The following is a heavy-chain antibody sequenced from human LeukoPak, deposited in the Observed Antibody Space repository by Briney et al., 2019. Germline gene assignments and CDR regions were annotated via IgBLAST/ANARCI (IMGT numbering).Heavy chain of an antibody. J-gene: IGHJ4*02. Sequence: SETLSLTCTISGGSISNTNYYWGWIRQPPGKGLEWIGSVYYTGNTYYNASLKSRVTIVIDASKNQISLRLTSVTATDTAMYYCARQTGSGLFTLPGGQGTLVTVSS. CDR3: ARQTGSGLFTLP. CDR1: GGSISNTNYY. D-gene: IGHD3/OR15-3a*01. V-gene: IGHV4-39*01. CDR2: VYYTGNT.